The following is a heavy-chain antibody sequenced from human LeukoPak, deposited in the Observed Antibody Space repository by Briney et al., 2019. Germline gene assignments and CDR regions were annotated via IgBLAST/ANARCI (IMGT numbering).Heavy chain of an antibody. D-gene: IGHD6-19*01. CDR3: VRYVAVAGYYDYYGMDV. CDR2: IYNSGSS. J-gene: IGHJ6*02. Sequence: PSETLSLTCTVSGGSISNHYWSWIRQPPGKGLEWIGYIYNSGSSNYNPSLKSRVTISVDTSKNQFSLKLSSVTAADTAVYYCVRYVAVAGYYDYYGMDVWGQGTTVTVSS. V-gene: IGHV4-59*11. CDR1: GGSISNHY.